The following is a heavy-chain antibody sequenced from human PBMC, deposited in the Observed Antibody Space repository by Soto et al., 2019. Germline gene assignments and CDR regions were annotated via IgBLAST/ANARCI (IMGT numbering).Heavy chain of an antibody. V-gene: IGHV1-69*01. CDR3: ARDEGRRNGRIQLWLTGYYYYGMDV. J-gene: IGHJ6*02. D-gene: IGHD5-18*01. CDR1: GGTFSSYA. CDR2: IIPIFGTA. Sequence: QVQLVQSGAEVKKPGSSVKVSCKASGGTFSSYAISWVRQAPGQGLEWMGGIIPIFGTANYAQKFQGRVTITADVSTCQAYMALSSLRSKDTAVYYCARDEGRRNGRIQLWLTGYYYYGMDVWGQVTTVTVSS.